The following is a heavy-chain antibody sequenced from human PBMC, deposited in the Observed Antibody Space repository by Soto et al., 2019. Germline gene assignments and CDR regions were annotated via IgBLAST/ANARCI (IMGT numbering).Heavy chain of an antibody. CDR3: ARQGLSHPYNWFDP. V-gene: IGHV4-59*01. J-gene: IGHJ5*02. CDR1: GGSISSYY. CDR2: IYYSGST. Sequence: SETLSLTCTVSGGSISSYYWSWIRQPPGKGLEWIGYIYYSGSTNYNPSLKSRVTISVDTSKNQFSLKLSSVTAADTAVYYCARQGLSHPYNWFDPWGQGTLVTVSS.